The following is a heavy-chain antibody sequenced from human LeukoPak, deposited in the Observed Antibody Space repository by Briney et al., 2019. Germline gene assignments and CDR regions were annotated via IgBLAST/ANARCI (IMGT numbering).Heavy chain of an antibody. CDR3: ATDQDYYDSSGYDYALDY. J-gene: IGHJ4*02. V-gene: IGHV3-7*01. CDR1: GFTFSSWR. Sequence: GGSLRLSCAASGFTFSSWRMSWVRQAPGKGLEWVANIKEDGSEKNYVDSVKGRFTVSRDNAKNSLYLQMNSLRAEDTAVYYCATDQDYYDSSGYDYALDYWGQGTLVTVSS. CDR2: IKEDGSEK. D-gene: IGHD3-22*01.